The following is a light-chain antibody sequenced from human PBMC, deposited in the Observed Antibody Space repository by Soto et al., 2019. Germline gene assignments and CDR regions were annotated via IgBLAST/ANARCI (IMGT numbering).Light chain of an antibody. J-gene: IGLJ3*02. Sequence: QAVVTQPASVSESPGQSITISCTGTSSDVGGYNSVSWYQQYPGKAPKLIIYDVNNRPSGVSNRFSGSKSGSTASLTISGLQPEDEADYYCNSYTNTRTWVFGGGTKVTVL. V-gene: IGLV2-14*03. CDR1: SSDVGGYNS. CDR2: DVN. CDR3: NSYTNTRTWV.